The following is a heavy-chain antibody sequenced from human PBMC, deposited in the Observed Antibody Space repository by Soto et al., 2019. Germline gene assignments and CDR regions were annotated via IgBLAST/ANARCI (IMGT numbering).Heavy chain of an antibody. D-gene: IGHD1-26*01. V-gene: IGHV3-72*01. CDR3: VRWDRGNHEN. CDR2: TKNKAQRYTT. Sequence: GGSLSLSCVVSGFTLSDHYIDWVRQAPGKGLEWVGRTKNKAQRYTTEYAASVKGRFTISRDDSENSVYLQMNSLKTEDTAVYYCVRWDRGNHENWRQGTLVTVSS. J-gene: IGHJ4*02. CDR1: GFTLSDHY.